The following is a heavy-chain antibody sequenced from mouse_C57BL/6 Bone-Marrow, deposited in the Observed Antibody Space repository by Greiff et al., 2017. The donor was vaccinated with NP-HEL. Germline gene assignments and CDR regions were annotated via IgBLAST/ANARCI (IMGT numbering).Heavy chain of an antibody. Sequence: VQLKQSGPVLVKPGASVKMSCKASGYTFTDYYMNWVKQSHGKSLEWIGVINPYNGGTSYNQKFKGKATLTVDKSSSTAYMELNSLTSEDSAVYYCARGGLPWFAYWGQGTLVTVSA. J-gene: IGHJ3*01. CDR2: INPYNGGT. V-gene: IGHV1-19*01. CDR1: GYTFTDYY. CDR3: ARGGLPWFAY.